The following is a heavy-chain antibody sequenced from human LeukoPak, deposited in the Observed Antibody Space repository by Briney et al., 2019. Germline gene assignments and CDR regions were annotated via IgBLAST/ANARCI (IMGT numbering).Heavy chain of an antibody. Sequence: SSVKVSCKASGGTFSSYAISWVRQAPGQGLEWMGGILPIFGTANYAQKFQGRVTITADKSTSTAYMELSSLRSEDTAVYYCARKGGRYCSGGSCYELENDAFDIWGQGTMVTVSS. CDR3: ARKGGRYCSGGSCYELENDAFDI. CDR1: GGTFSSYA. CDR2: ILPIFGTA. D-gene: IGHD2-15*01. V-gene: IGHV1-69*06. J-gene: IGHJ3*02.